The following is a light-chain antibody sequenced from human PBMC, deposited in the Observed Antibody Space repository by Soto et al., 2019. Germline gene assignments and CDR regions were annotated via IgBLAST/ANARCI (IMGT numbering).Light chain of an antibody. V-gene: IGLV2-23*01. Sequence: QSALTQPASVSGSPGQSITISCTGTSSDVGSYNLVSWYQQHPGKAPKLMIYEGSKRPSGVSNRVSGSKSGNTASLTISGLKAEDEADYYCCSYAGSWVFGGGTKLTVL. CDR3: CSYAGSWV. CDR2: EGS. CDR1: SSDVGSYNL. J-gene: IGLJ3*02.